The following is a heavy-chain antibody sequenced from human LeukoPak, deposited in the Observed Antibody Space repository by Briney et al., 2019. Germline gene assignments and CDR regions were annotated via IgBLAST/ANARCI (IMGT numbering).Heavy chain of an antibody. D-gene: IGHD2-2*01. V-gene: IGHV3-23*01. CDR3: AKAQIVPAARIHNEYYYYGMDV. CDR1: GFTFSSYA. Sequence: QAGGSLRLSCAASGFTFSSYAMSWVRQAPGKGLEWVSAISGSGGSTYYADSVKGRFTISRDKSKNTLYLQMNSLRAEDTAVYYCAKAQIVPAARIHNEYYYYGMDVWGQGTTVTVSS. J-gene: IGHJ6*02. CDR2: ISGSGGST.